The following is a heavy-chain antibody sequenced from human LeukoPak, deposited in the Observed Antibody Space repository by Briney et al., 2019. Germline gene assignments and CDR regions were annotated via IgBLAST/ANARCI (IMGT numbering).Heavy chain of an antibody. J-gene: IGHJ4*02. D-gene: IGHD2-2*01. Sequence: PSETLSLTCALYGGSFSGYYWSWIRQPPGKGLEWIGEINHSGSTNYNPSLKSRVTISVDTSENQFSLKLSSVTAADTAVYYCARGSAAIMGFDYWGQGTLVTVSS. CDR1: GGSFSGYY. CDR3: ARGSAAIMGFDY. CDR2: INHSGST. V-gene: IGHV4-34*01.